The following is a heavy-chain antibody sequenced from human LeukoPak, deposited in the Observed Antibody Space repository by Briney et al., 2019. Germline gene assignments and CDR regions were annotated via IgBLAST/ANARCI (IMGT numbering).Heavy chain of an antibody. D-gene: IGHD3-9*01. Sequence: LETLSLTCSVSGGSISTSPYYWVWIRQPPRKGLEWIGDIYYSGNTYYNPSLKSRVTISVDTSKNQVSLKVTSVTAADTALYYCARRRTYDILTGYPQYYFDYWGQGALVTVSS. CDR2: IYYSGNT. CDR3: ARRRTYDILTGYPQYYFDY. V-gene: IGHV4-39*01. CDR1: GGSISTSPYY. J-gene: IGHJ4*02.